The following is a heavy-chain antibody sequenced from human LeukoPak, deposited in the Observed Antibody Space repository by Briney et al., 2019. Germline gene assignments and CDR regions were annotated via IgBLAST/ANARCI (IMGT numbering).Heavy chain of an antibody. V-gene: IGHV4-59*01. CDR2: IYYSGSP. CDR3: ASSSAAVILTGYV. J-gene: IGHJ4*02. D-gene: IGHD3-9*01. CDR1: GASISSYY. Sequence: SETLSLTCTVSGASISSYYWSWIRQPPGNGLEWIGYIYYSGSPNYNPSLKSRVTISVDTSKTQFSLKLSSVTAADTAVYYCASSSAAVILTGYVWGQGTLVTVSS.